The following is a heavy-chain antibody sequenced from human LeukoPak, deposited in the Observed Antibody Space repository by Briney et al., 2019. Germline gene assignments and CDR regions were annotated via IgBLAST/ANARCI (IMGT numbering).Heavy chain of an antibody. CDR3: ARDAYCSGGSCYRGGFDFDY. V-gene: IGHV1-69*13. CDR1: GGTFSSYA. D-gene: IGHD2-15*01. J-gene: IGHJ4*02. CDR2: IIPIFGTA. Sequence: SVKVSCKASGGTFSSYAISWVRQAPGQGLEWMGGIIPIFGTANYAQKFQGRVTITADEFTSTAYMELSSLRSEDTAVYYCARDAYCSGGSCYRGGFDFDYWGQGTLVTVSS.